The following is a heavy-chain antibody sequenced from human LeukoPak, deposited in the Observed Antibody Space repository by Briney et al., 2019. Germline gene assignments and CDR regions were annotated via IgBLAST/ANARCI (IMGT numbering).Heavy chain of an antibody. D-gene: IGHD4-11*01. Sequence: GGSLRLSCAASGFTFSSYAMSWVRQAPGKGLEWVSAISGSGGSTYYADSVKGRFTISRDNSKNTLYLQMNSLRAEDTAVYYCARNHDYSNYSHITNYYYYYMDVWGKGTTVTVSS. J-gene: IGHJ6*03. CDR2: ISGSGGST. CDR3: ARNHDYSNYSHITNYYYYYMDV. CDR1: GFTFSSYA. V-gene: IGHV3-23*01.